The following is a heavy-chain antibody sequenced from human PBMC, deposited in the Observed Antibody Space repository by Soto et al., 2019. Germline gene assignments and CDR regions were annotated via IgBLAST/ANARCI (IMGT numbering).Heavy chain of an antibody. CDR3: GRAHRDLQQLVHYYYSMDV. CDR1: GGSISIGDYY. V-gene: IGHV4-30-4*02. J-gene: IGHJ6*02. CDR2: IHYSGSP. Sequence: SDTLSLTCTVSGGSISIGDYYWSWILHSPGKGLEWIGHIHYSGSPYHNPSLKSRVTISVDTSKNQFSLKLTSVTAADTAVYYCGRAHRDLQQLVHYYYSMDVWGQGTTVTVSS. D-gene: IGHD6-13*01.